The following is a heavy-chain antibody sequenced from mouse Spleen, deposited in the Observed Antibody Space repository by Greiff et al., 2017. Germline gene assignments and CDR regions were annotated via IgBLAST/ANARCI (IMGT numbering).Heavy chain of an antibody. CDR2: ISSGGSYT. CDR3: TRRANGDTRGFAY. D-gene: IGHD3-1*01. V-gene: IGHV5-6-4*01. Sequence: EVHLVESGGGLVKPGGSLKLSCAASGFTFSSYTMSWVRQTPEKRLEWVATISSGGSYTYYPDSVKGRFTISRDNAKNTLYLQMSSLKSEDTAMNYCTRRANGDTRGFAYWGQGTLVTVSA. J-gene: IGHJ3*01. CDR1: GFTFSSYT.